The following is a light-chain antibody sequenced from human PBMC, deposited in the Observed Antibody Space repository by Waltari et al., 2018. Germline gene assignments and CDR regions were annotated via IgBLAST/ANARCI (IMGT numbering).Light chain of an antibody. CDR1: QDISNY. J-gene: IGKJ4*01. CDR3: QQHNTNPPT. Sequence: DIQMTQSPSSLSASVGDRVTITCRASQDISNYLAWYQQNPGKAPNLLIYKESTLKNGVPSRFSGSGSGTHFTLTIGGLQPEDFATYFCQQHNTNPPTFGGGTNVDVK. V-gene: IGKV1-16*01. CDR2: KES.